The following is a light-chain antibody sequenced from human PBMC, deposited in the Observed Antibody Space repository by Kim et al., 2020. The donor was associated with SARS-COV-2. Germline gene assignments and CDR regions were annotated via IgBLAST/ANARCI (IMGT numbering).Light chain of an antibody. J-gene: IGKJ2*01. CDR1: QSVSSSY. Sequence: EIVLTQSPGTLSLSPGERATLSCRASQSVSSSYLAWYQQKPGQAPRLLIYGASSRATGIPDRFSGSGSGTDFTLTISRLEPEDFAVYYCQQYGSLPDTCGQGNKREI. CDR3: QQYGSLPDT. V-gene: IGKV3-20*01. CDR2: GAS.